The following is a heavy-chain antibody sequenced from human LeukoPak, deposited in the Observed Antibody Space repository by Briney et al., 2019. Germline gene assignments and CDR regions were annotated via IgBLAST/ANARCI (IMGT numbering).Heavy chain of an antibody. CDR1: GFTFSSYA. Sequence: GGSLRLSCAASGFTFSSYAMSWVRQAPGKGLEWVATISGSDGRTYYADSVRGRFTISRDNSKNTLYLQMNSLRAEDTAVYYCAKGHTIFGVVPVWFDPWGQGTLVTVSS. J-gene: IGHJ5*02. V-gene: IGHV3-23*01. CDR2: ISGSDGRT. CDR3: AKGHTIFGVVPVWFDP. D-gene: IGHD3-3*01.